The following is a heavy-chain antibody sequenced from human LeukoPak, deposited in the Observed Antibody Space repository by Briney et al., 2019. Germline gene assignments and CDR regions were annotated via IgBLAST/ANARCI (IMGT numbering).Heavy chain of an antibody. CDR3: ARGVTLYYYFDL. CDR2: MHYTGAT. J-gene: IGHJ2*01. V-gene: IGHV4-34*01. CDR1: GGSLSGYY. D-gene: IGHD4-23*01. Sequence: SETLSLTCAVYGGSLSGYYWSWFRQPPGKGLEWIGEMHYTGATNYSPSLKSRVTISAGTSKSQFSLKVNSVTAADTAVYYCARGVTLYYYFDLWGRGTLVTVSS.